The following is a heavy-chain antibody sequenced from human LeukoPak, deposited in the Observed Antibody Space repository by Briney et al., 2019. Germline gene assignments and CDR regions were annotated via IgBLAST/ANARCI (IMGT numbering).Heavy chain of an antibody. Sequence: ASVKVSCKASGYTFTGYYMHWVRQAPGQGLEWMGWINPNSGGTNYAQKFQGRVTMTRDTSISTAYMELSRLRSDDTAVYYCATVRSIMGGGYNFFDPWGQGTLVTVSS. V-gene: IGHV1-2*02. CDR3: ATVRSIMGGGYNFFDP. CDR1: GYTFTGYY. J-gene: IGHJ5*02. D-gene: IGHD3-16*01. CDR2: INPNSGGT.